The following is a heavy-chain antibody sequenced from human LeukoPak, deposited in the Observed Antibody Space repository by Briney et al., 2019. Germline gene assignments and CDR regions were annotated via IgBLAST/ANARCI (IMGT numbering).Heavy chain of an antibody. J-gene: IGHJ6*02. D-gene: IGHD4-17*01. Sequence: SETLSLTCTVSGGSISSYYRSWIRQPPGKGLEWIGYIYYSGSTNYNPSLKSRVTISVDTSKNQFSLKLSSVTAADTAVYYCARHVKYGDYAYYYYGMDVWGQGTTVTVSS. V-gene: IGHV4-59*08. CDR3: ARHVKYGDYAYYYYGMDV. CDR2: IYYSGST. CDR1: GGSISSYY.